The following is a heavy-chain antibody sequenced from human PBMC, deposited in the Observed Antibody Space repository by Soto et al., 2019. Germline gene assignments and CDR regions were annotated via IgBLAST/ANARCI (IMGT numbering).Heavy chain of an antibody. CDR3: ARSAVEVVVLGAAHWFDP. J-gene: IGHJ5*02. CDR2: ISYDGSNK. CDR1: GVTFNNYD. Sequence: QVQLVESGGGVVQPGRSLRLSCAASGVTFNNYDMHWVRQAPGKGLEWVALISYDGSNKYYEDSVKARFTISRDNSKNTLYRKMNSLRAEDTAMYYCARSAVEVVVLGAAHWFDPGAREPWSPSPQ. V-gene: IGHV3-30*03. D-gene: IGHD2-15*01.